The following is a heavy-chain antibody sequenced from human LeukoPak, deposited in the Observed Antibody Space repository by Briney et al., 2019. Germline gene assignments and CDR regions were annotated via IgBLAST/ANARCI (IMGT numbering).Heavy chain of an antibody. J-gene: IGHJ4*02. V-gene: IGHV1-2*02. CDR1: GYTFTGYY. Sequence: ASVKVSCKASGYTFTGYYMHWVRQAPGQWLEWMGWINPNSGGTNYAQKFQGRVTMTRDTSISTAYMELSRLRSDDTAVYYCARDWNYYDSSGYPDYWGQGTLVTVSS. D-gene: IGHD3-22*01. CDR3: ARDWNYYDSSGYPDY. CDR2: INPNSGGT.